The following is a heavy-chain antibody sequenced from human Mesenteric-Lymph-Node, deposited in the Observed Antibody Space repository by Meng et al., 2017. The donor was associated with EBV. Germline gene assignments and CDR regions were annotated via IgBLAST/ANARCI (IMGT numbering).Heavy chain of an antibody. CDR3: AGGDYVNQFNY. Sequence: GSGLGNPSQPLPLTCTVSGGSVNSGGYSWSWIRQSPEKGLEWIGYVHHSGLTYYNPSLETRVIISLERSKNQFSLKLTSVTAADTAVYYCAGGDYVNQFNYWGQGTLVTVSS. CDR2: VHHSGLT. CDR1: GGSVNSGGYS. V-gene: IGHV4-30-2*06. J-gene: IGHJ4*02. D-gene: IGHD4-17*01.